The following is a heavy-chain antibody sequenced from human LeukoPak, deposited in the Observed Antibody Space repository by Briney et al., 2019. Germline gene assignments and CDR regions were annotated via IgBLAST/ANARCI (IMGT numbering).Heavy chain of an antibody. J-gene: IGHJ5*02. CDR1: GGSISSDAYS. CDR2: IYHSGST. V-gene: IGHV4-30-2*01. Sequence: KSSETLSLTCAVSGGSISSDAYSWNWIRQPPGKGLGWIGYIYHSGSTNYNPSLKSRVTMSVDTSKNQFSLKLSSVTAADTAVYYCARDTVVRGVTAGFDPWGQGTLVTVSS. D-gene: IGHD3-10*01. CDR3: ARDTVVRGVTAGFDP.